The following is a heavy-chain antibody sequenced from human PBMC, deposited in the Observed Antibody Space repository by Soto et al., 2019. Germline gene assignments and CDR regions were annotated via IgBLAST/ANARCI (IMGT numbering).Heavy chain of an antibody. V-gene: IGHV4-34*01. CDR3: ARGRFRYFDL. CDR1: GGSFSGYY. J-gene: IGHJ2*01. Sequence: QVQLQQWGAGLLKPSETLSLTCAVYGGSFSGYYWSWIRQPPGKRLEWIGEINHNGSTNYNPSLNSRVTISVDKSKNQFSLELSSVAAADTAVYYCARGRFRYFDLWGRGTLVTVSS. CDR2: INHNGST.